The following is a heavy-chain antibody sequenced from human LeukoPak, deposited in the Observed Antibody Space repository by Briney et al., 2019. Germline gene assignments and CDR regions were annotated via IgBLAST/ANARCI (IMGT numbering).Heavy chain of an antibody. D-gene: IGHD4-17*01. CDR1: GGTFSSYA. CDR2: IIPIFGTA. V-gene: IGHV1-69*05. J-gene: IGHJ6*03. CDR3: ARGLLTVTRIDYYYYYMDV. Sequence: ASVKVSCKASGGTFSSYAISWVRQAPGQGLEWMGGIIPIFGTANYAQKIQGRVTITTDESTSTAYMELSSLRSEDTAVYYCARGLLTVTRIDYYYYYMDVWGKGTTVTVSS.